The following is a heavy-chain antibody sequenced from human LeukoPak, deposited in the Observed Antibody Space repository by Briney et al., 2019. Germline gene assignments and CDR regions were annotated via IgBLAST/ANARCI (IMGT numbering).Heavy chain of an antibody. Sequence: GGSLRLSCAASGFTFDDYAMHWVRQAPGKGLEWVSGISWNSGSIGYADSVKGRFTISRDNAKNSLYLQMNSLRAEDTAVYYCAKEGITIFGVPGGGSWFDPWGQGTLVTVSS. CDR1: GFTFDDYA. CDR2: ISWNSGSI. CDR3: AKEGITIFGVPGGGSWFDP. J-gene: IGHJ5*02. D-gene: IGHD3-3*01. V-gene: IGHV3-9*01.